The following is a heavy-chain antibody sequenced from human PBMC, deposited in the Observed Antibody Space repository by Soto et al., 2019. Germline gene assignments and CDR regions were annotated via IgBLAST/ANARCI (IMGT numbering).Heavy chain of an antibody. Sequence: GGSLRLSCAASGFTFSSYSMNWVRQAPGKGLEWVSSISSSSSYIYYADSVKGRFTISRDNAKNSLYLQMNSLRAEDTAVYYCAGYYYDSSGYYYVRAYWGQGTLVTVSS. D-gene: IGHD3-22*01. CDR1: GFTFSSYS. CDR2: ISSSSSYI. V-gene: IGHV3-21*01. J-gene: IGHJ4*02. CDR3: AGYYYDSSGYYYVRAY.